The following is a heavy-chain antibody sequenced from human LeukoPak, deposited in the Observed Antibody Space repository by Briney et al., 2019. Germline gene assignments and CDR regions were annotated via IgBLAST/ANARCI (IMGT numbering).Heavy chain of an antibody. Sequence: GGSLRLSCAASGFTFSSYAMSWVRQAPGKGLEWVSAISGSGGSTYYADSVKGRFTISRDNSKNTLYLQMNSLRAEDTAVYYCAKDHPPALTRKKITNWFDPWGQGTLVTVSS. CDR3: AKDHPPALTRKKITNWFDP. J-gene: IGHJ5*02. D-gene: IGHD1-20*01. CDR2: ISGSGGST. CDR1: GFTFSSYA. V-gene: IGHV3-23*01.